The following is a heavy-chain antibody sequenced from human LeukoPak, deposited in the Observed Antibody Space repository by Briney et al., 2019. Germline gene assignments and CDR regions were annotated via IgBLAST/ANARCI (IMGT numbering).Heavy chain of an antibody. CDR1: GYTFTSYG. CDR2: ISAYNGNT. D-gene: IGHD6-19*01. CDR3: ARVRRRDSSGCLDY. Sequence: ASVKVSCKASGYTFTSYGISWVRQAPGQGLEWMGWISAYNGNTNYAQKLQGRVTMTTDTSTSTAYMELRSLRSDDTAVYYCARVRRRDSSGCLDYWGQGTLVTVSS. V-gene: IGHV1-18*01. J-gene: IGHJ4*02.